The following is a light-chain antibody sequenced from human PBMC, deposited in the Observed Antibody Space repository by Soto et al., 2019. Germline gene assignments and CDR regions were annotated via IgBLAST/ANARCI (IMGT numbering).Light chain of an antibody. J-gene: IGLJ2*01. CDR3: AAWDDSLDGPT. V-gene: IGLV1-44*01. CDR2: GSD. CDR1: XXXIVTYT. Sequence: QLVLSQPPSTSGTXXXRXXXXXXXXXXXIVTYTVSCYQQFPETAPRLLIYGSDRRPSGVPDRFSGSKSGTSASLSIGGLHSEDEAHYYCAAWDDSLDGPTFGGGTKLTVL.